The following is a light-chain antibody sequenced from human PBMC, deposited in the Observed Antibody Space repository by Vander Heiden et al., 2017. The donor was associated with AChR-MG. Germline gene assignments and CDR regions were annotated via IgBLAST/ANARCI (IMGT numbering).Light chain of an antibody. V-gene: IGKV1-39*01. CDR1: QSISSY. CDR2: AAS. Sequence: DIQMTQSPSSLSASVGDRVTITCRASQSISSYLNWYQQKPGKAPKLLIYAASSLQSGVPSRFSGSGYGTDFTLTISSRQPEDFAPYYCHQSDSTLLSTFGQGTKLEIK. J-gene: IGKJ2*01. CDR3: HQSDSTLLST.